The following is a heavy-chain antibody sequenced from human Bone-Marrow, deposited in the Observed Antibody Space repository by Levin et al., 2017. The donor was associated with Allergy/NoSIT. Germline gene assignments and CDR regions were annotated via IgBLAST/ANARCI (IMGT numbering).Heavy chain of an antibody. V-gene: IGHV3-33*01. D-gene: IGHD2-2*01. CDR3: ARDCLDTGYCSSTSWGAFDI. J-gene: IGHJ3*02. CDR1: GFTFSSYG. Sequence: GGSLRLSCAASGFTFSSYGMHWVRQAPGKGLEWVAVIWYDGSNKYYADSVKGRFTISRDNSKNTLYLQMNSLRAEDTAVYYCARDCLDTGYCSSTSWGAFDIWGQGTMVTVSS. CDR2: IWYDGSNK.